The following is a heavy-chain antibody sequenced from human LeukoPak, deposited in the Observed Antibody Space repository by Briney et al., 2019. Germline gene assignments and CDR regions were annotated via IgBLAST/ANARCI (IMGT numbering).Heavy chain of an antibody. CDR2: IYYSGST. CDR1: GGSISSSSYY. J-gene: IGHJ4*02. Sequence: PSETLSPTCTVSGGSISSSSYYWGWIRQPPGKGLEWIGSIYYSGSTYYNPSLKSRVTISVDTSKNQFSLKLSSVTAADTAVYYCARLREDYDILTGPAYWGQGTLVTVSS. CDR3: ARLREDYDILTGPAY. D-gene: IGHD3-9*01. V-gene: IGHV4-39*01.